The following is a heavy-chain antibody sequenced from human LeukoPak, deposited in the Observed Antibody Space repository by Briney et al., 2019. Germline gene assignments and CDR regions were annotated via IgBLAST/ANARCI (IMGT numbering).Heavy chain of an antibody. Sequence: PGGSLRLSCAASGFTFSSYAMHWVRQAPGKGLEWVAVISYDGNNKYYADSVKGRFTISRDNSKNTLYLQMNSLRAEDTAVYYCARDLQLWGQGTLVTVSS. CDR3: ARDLQL. CDR1: GFTFSSYA. V-gene: IGHV3-30-3*01. J-gene: IGHJ4*02. CDR2: ISYDGNNK. D-gene: IGHD2-2*01.